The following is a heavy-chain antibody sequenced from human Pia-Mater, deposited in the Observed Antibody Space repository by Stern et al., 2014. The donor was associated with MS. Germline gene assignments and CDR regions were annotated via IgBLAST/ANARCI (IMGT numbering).Heavy chain of an antibody. CDR2: INSGSRDI. CDR1: GFTFKEYS. J-gene: IGHJ4*02. Sequence: QLVQSGGGLVQPGGSLRLSCAASGFTFKEYSMNWVRQAPGKGLEWVSSINSGSRDIHYADSVKGRFTISRDNVKNSLYLQMNSLRAEDTALYYCAREDYTQDFDYWGRGTLVTVSS. CDR3: AREDYTQDFDY. V-gene: IGHV3-21*01. D-gene: IGHD4-11*01.